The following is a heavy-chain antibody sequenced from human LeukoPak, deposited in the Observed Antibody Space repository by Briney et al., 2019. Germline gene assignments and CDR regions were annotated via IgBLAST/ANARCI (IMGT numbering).Heavy chain of an antibody. CDR3: ASGTFDDYGDYDRGDYFDH. Sequence: SETLSLTCTVSGGSITSSSSYWGWVRQPPGKGPEWIVSIYYSGLTYDNPSLKSRVSISVDPAKNHFSLKVTSVTAADTAVYYCASGTFDDYGDYDRGDYFDHWGQGTLVTVSS. V-gene: IGHV4-39*02. D-gene: IGHD4-17*01. CDR2: IYYSGLT. CDR1: GGSITSSSSY. J-gene: IGHJ4*02.